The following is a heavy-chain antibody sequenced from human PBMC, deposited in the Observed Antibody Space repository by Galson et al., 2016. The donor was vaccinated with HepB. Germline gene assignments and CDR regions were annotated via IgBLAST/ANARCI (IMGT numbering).Heavy chain of an antibody. CDR3: AKERLVRRISDP. J-gene: IGHJ5*02. Sequence: SLRLSCAASGLVFSNFGLSWVRQAPGKGLEWVASISTRRTTYYSDSVQGRFTISRDNSNNTLYLQMNGLRAEDTAVYYCAKERLVRRISDPWGQGTLLTVSS. CDR2: ISTRRTT. V-gene: IGHV3-23*01. D-gene: IGHD1-1*01. CDR1: GLVFSNFG.